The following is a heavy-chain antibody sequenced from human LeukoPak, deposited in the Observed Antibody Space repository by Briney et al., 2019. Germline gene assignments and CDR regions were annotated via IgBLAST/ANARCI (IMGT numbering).Heavy chain of an antibody. CDR1: GFTFSYYA. J-gene: IGHJ4*02. CDR2: VAGSGVTT. Sequence: GGSLRLSCAASGFTFSYYAMCWLRQAPGKGLEWVSTVAGSGVTTYYPNSVKGRFTVSRDNSKNMLYLQMNNLRVEDTAIYYCVRSLDYWGQGTLVTVSS. V-gene: IGHV3-23*01. CDR3: VRSLDY.